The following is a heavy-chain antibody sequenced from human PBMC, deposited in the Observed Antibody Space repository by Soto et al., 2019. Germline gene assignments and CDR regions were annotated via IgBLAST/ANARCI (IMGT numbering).Heavy chain of an antibody. V-gene: IGHV4-30-2*01. D-gene: IGHD2-21*02. J-gene: IGHJ5*02. Sequence: SETLSLTCTVSGAPIASGADSWSWIRQPPGKGLEWIGFIYQSGSTHYNPSLKSRVTISVDRSKNHFSLQLTSLTAADTAVYYCARDMSGCSSSDCYLSGWFDPWGPGTLVTVSS. CDR1: GAPIASGADS. CDR2: IYQSGST. CDR3: ARDMSGCSSSDCYLSGWFDP.